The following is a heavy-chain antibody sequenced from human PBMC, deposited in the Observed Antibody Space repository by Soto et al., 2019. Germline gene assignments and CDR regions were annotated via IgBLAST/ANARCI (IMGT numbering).Heavy chain of an antibody. CDR1: GFAISRGYY. D-gene: IGHD1-1*01. CDR3: AREKVGTTFFDN. CDR2: IYPSVSS. J-gene: IGHJ4*02. V-gene: IGHV4-38-2*02. Sequence: SETLSLTCSVSGFAISRGYYWSWVRQPPGKGLEWIGSIYPSVSSYHNPSLATRLRLSIGTSKNQFTLNLTSVTAADTALYFCAREKVGTTFFDNWGQGIQVTVSS.